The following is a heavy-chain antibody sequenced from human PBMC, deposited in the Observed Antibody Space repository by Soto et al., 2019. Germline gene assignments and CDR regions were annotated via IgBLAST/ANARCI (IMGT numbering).Heavy chain of an antibody. CDR3: ARAGAAPYYYYGMDV. Sequence: ASVKVSCKASGYTFSTSCMSWLRQAPGQGLEWMGWISTYNGDTNDAPKFQDRVTMTSDTSTSTVYMELRSLRSDDTAVYYCARAGAAPYYYYGMDVWGQGTRDIVSS. CDR2: ISTYNGDT. D-gene: IGHD2-15*01. V-gene: IGHV1-18*01. CDR1: GYTFSTSC. J-gene: IGHJ6*02.